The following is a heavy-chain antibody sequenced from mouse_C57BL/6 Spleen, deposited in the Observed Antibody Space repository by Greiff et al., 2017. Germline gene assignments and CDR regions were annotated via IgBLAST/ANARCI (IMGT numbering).Heavy chain of an antibody. J-gene: IGHJ4*01. CDR1: GYAFSSSW. Sequence: QVQLQQSGPELVKPGASVKISCKASGYAFSSSWMNWVKQRPGKGLEWIGRIYPGDGDTNYNGKFKGKATLTADKSSSTAYMQLSSLTSEDSAVYFCAGNDYYAMDYWGQGTSVTVSS. CDR2: IYPGDGDT. CDR3: AGNDYYAMDY. V-gene: IGHV1-82*01.